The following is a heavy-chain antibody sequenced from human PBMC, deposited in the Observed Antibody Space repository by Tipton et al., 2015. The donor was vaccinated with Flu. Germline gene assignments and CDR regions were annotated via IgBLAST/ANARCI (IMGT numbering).Heavy chain of an antibody. V-gene: IGHV4-38-2*02. CDR1: GYSISTRYY. J-gene: IGHJ4*02. CDR2: VYHVGTT. D-gene: IGHD3-10*01. CDR3: ATTTYFYGSGSHDY. Sequence: TLSLTCTVSGYSISTRYYWGWIRQPPGKGLEWIGFVYHVGTTYYNPSLKSRVAIPLDTFKNQFSLKLTSVTAADTAVYYFATTTYFYGSGSHDYWGQGTLVTVSS.